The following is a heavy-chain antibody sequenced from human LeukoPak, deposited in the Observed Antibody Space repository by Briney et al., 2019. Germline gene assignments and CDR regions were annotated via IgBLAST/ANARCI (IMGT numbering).Heavy chain of an antibody. V-gene: IGHV3-30*04. Sequence: GRSLRLSCAASGFTFSSYAMHWVRQAPGKGLEWVAVISYDGSNKYYADSVKGRFTISKDNSKNTPYLQMNSLRAEDTAVYYCARDRTYSFDYWGQGTLVTVSS. CDR3: ARDRTYSFDY. CDR1: GFTFSSYA. CDR2: ISYDGSNK. J-gene: IGHJ4*02.